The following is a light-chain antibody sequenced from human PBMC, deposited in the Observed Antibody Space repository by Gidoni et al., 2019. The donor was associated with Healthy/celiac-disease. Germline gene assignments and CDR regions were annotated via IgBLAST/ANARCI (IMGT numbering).Light chain of an antibody. CDR2: GNN. CDR1: SANIGSNY. Sequence: QSVLTQPPSASGTPGQRVTISCSGSSANIGSNYVDWYQQLPGTAPKPLIEGNNQRRSGVPDRVSGSKSGTSASLDISGLRSEDEAGYYCAAWDDSLSEGVFGGGTKLTVL. CDR3: AAWDDSLSEGV. V-gene: IGLV1-47*01. J-gene: IGLJ2*01.